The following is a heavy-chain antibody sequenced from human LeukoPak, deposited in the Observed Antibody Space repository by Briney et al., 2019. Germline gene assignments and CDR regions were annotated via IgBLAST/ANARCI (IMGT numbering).Heavy chain of an antibody. CDR1: GFTFSSYW. CDR3: TRGGGGNSFGQFDS. Sequence: GGSLRLSCAASGFTFSSYWIHWVRQAPGKGLVWVSRTNSDGSSTSYAASVKGRFTISRDNVKHTVYLQMNSLRAEDTAVYYCTRGGGGNSFGQFDSWGQGTLVTVSS. D-gene: IGHD5-18*01. V-gene: IGHV3-74*01. CDR2: TNSDGSST. J-gene: IGHJ4*02.